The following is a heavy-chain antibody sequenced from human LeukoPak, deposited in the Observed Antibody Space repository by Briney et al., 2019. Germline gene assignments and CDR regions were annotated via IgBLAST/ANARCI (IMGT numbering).Heavy chain of an antibody. CDR2: LYTSGST. J-gene: IGHJ6*03. V-gene: IGHV4-61*02. CDR3: ARGRQQLATFYYYYYMDV. CDR1: GGSISSGSYY. D-gene: IGHD6-13*01. Sequence: PSQTLSLTCTVSGGSISSGSYYWRWIRRPAGKGLVWIGRLYTSGSTNYNPSRKSRVTISVDTSKNQFSLKLTSVTAADTAVFYCARGRQQLATFYYYYYMDVWGKGTTVTVSS.